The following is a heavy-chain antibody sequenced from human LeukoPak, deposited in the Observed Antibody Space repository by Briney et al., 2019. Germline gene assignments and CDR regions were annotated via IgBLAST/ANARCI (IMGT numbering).Heavy chain of an antibody. CDR3: TRNRNDFAY. D-gene: IGHD1-14*01. V-gene: IGHV3-49*04. J-gene: IGHJ4*02. CDR2: IRNKAYSGTT. Sequence: PGGSLGLSCTASGFTFGDYAMSWVRQAPGKGLEWVGFIRNKAYSGTTEYAASVKGRFTISRDDSKSIAYLQMNSLKTEDTAVYYCTRNRNDFAYWGQGTLVTVSS. CDR1: GFTFGDYA.